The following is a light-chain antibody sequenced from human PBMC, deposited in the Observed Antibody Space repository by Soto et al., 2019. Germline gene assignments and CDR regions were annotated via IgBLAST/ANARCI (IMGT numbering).Light chain of an antibody. CDR1: TGAVTSGHY. Sequence: QAVLTQEPSLTVSPGGTVTLTCGSSTGAVTSGHYPYWFQQKPGQAPRTLIYDTSNRHSWTPARFSGSLLGGKAALTLSGAQPEDEAEYYCLVSYITAQVFGSGTKVTVL. CDR3: LVSYITAQV. V-gene: IGLV7-46*01. J-gene: IGLJ1*01. CDR2: DTS.